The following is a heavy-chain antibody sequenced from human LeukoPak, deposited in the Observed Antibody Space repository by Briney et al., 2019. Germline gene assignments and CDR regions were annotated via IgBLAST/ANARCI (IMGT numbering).Heavy chain of an antibody. CDR3: ARSRVPDY. J-gene: IGHJ4*02. CDR1: GDSVNNRAYY. CDR2: VYNSGST. V-gene: IGHV4-31*03. Sequence: SQTLSLTCTVSGDSVNNRAYYWSWIRQHPGKGLEWIGYVYNSGSTSHNPSLKSRVTILADTSKNQFSLNLSSVTAADTAVYYCARSRVPDYWGQGILVSVSS.